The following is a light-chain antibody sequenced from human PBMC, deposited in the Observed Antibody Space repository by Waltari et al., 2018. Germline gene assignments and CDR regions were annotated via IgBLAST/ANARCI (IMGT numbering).Light chain of an antibody. J-gene: IGLJ2*01. CDR1: RLGDKF. CDR2: QDT. CDR3: QAWDNNAGV. Sequence: SYELTQPPSVSVSPGQTASITCSGDRLGDKFVCWYQQKPGQSPVLVIYQDTKRPSGIPERFSGSNSGNTSTLTISGTQAMDEADYYCQAWDNNAGVFGGGTKLTVL. V-gene: IGLV3-1*01.